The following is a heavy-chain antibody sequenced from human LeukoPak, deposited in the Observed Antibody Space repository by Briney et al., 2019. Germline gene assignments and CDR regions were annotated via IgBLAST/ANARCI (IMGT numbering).Heavy chain of an antibody. D-gene: IGHD6-19*01. CDR2: INPSGGST. J-gene: IGHJ4*02. Sequence: GASVKVSCKASGYTFTSYYMHWVRQAPGQGLEWMGIINPSGGSTSYAQKFQGRVTMTRDTSISTAYMELRSLRSDDTAVYYCARGAVAGPIDYWGQGTLVTVSS. V-gene: IGHV1-46*01. CDR1: GYTFTSYY. CDR3: ARGAVAGPIDY.